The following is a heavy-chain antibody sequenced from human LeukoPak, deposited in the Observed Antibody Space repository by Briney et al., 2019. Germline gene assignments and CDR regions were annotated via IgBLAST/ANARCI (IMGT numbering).Heavy chain of an antibody. Sequence: GASVKVSCKASGYTFTGHYMHWVRQAPGQGLEWMGWINSDSGGTKYAQKFQGSVIMTRVTSISTAYMELSGLKSDDTAVYYCARGRVHSWSDAFDIWGQGTTVTVSP. CDR1: GYTFTGHY. V-gene: IGHV1-2*02. CDR3: ARGRVHSWSDAFDI. CDR2: INSDSGGT. J-gene: IGHJ3*02. D-gene: IGHD1-1*01.